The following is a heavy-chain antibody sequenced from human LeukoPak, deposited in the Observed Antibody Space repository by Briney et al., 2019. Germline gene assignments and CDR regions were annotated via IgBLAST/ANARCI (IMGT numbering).Heavy chain of an antibody. D-gene: IGHD5-24*01. Sequence: SETLSLTCTVSGGSISSYYWSWIRQPPGKGLEWIGYIYYSGSTNYNPSLKSRVTISIDTSKNQSSLKLSSVTAADTAVYYCARGDQRWLQPAYFDYWGQGTLVTVSS. CDR2: IYYSGST. J-gene: IGHJ4*02. CDR3: ARGDQRWLQPAYFDY. CDR1: GGSISSYY. V-gene: IGHV4-59*01.